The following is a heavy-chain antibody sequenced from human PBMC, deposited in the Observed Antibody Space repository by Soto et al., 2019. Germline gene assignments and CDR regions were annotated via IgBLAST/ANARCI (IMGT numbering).Heavy chain of an antibody. CDR3: ARGPEGGIPRNYYYYYMDV. CDR1: GGSFSGYY. D-gene: IGHD3-16*01. Sequence: SETLSLTCAVYGGSFSGYYWSWIRQPPGKGLEWIGEINHSGSTNYNPSLKSRVTISVDTSKNQFSLKLSSVTAADTAVYYCARGPEGGIPRNYYYYYMDVWGKGTTVTVSS. CDR2: INHSGST. J-gene: IGHJ6*03. V-gene: IGHV4-34*01.